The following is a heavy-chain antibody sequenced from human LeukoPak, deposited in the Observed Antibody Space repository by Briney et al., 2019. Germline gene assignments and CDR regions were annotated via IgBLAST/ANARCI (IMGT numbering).Heavy chain of an antibody. Sequence: GGSLRLSCAASGFTFSSYAIHWVRQAPGKGLEWVSGINWNGGSTGYADSVKGRFTISRDNAKNSLYLQMNSLRAEDTALYYCAKDDGSGSYLVYWGQGTLVTASS. D-gene: IGHD3-10*01. CDR1: GFTFSSYA. CDR2: INWNGGST. J-gene: IGHJ4*02. CDR3: AKDDGSGSYLVY. V-gene: IGHV3-20*04.